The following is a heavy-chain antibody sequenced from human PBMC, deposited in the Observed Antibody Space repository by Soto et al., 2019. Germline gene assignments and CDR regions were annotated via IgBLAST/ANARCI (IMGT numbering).Heavy chain of an antibody. V-gene: IGHV4-34*01. CDR1: GGSFSGYS. Sequence: QVQLQQWGAGLLKPLETLSLTCAVYGGSFSGYSWTWIRQPPGTGLEWIGEINHSGSTNYNPSLKMGVTISVDTSKNQFSLKLTSVTAADTAVYYCARDKITGLFDYWGQGALVTVSS. CDR2: INHSGST. J-gene: IGHJ4*02. D-gene: IGHD2-8*02. CDR3: ARDKITGLFDY.